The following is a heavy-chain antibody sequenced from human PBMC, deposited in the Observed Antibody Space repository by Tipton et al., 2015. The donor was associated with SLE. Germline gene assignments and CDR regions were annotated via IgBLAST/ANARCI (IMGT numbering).Heavy chain of an antibody. Sequence: TLSLTCTVSGGSISSSGYYWGWIRQHPGKGLEWIGYIDYSGSTYYNPSLKSRVTISVDTSKNQFSLKLSSMTAADTAVYYCARQKPSVVVRVDAVALWGEGTILPVPS. D-gene: IGHD2-2*01. CDR3: ARQKPSVVVRVDAVAL. CDR1: GGSISSSGYY. J-gene: IGHJ3*01. V-gene: IGHV4-39*01. CDR2: IDYSGST.